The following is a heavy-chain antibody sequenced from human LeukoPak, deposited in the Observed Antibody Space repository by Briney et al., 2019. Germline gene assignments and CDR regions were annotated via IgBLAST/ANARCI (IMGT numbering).Heavy chain of an antibody. CDR2: IIEGGDVK. Sequence: GESLRLSCAASGFTFSAYWMTWVRQAPGKGLAWVANIIEGGDVKYYVDSVKGRFIISRDNTKNSLYLQMTSLRADDTAVYYCARVGKNVWDFDHWGQGPLVTVSS. CDR1: GFTFSAYW. J-gene: IGHJ4*02. CDR3: ARVGKNVWDFDH. V-gene: IGHV3-7*01. D-gene: IGHD1-26*01.